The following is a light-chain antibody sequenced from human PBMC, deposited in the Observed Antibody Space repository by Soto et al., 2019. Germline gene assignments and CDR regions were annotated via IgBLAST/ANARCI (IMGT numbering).Light chain of an antibody. Sequence: EIVLTQSPGTLSLSPGERATVSCRASQSVSSSYLAWYQQKPGQAPRLLIYGASSRATGIPDRFSGSGSGTDFTLTISRLEPEDFAVYYCQQYGSSCTFGQGTRLEIK. CDR1: QSVSSSY. CDR3: QQYGSSCT. V-gene: IGKV3-20*01. J-gene: IGKJ5*01. CDR2: GAS.